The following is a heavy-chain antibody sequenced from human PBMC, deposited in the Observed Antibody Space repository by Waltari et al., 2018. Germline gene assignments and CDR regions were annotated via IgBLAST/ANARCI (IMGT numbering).Heavy chain of an antibody. CDR1: GYSMSSGYY. D-gene: IGHD3-22*01. V-gene: IGHV4-38-2*01. CDR2: IYQSGSS. J-gene: IGHJ3*02. CDR3: VAAKEYYYDGSGDDAFET. Sequence: QVQLQESGPGLAKSSEPLSLTCDVSGYSMSSGYYWGWIRQPPRKGLEWIASIYQSGSSYYNPSLRSRVTISVDTSRNQFSLEMTSVTATDTATYYCVAAKEYYYDGSGDDAFETWGQGTLVTVSS.